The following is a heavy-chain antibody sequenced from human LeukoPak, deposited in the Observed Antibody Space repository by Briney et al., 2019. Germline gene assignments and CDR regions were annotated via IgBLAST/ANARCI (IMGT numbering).Heavy chain of an antibody. CDR1: GGTFSSYA. Sequence: SVKVSCKAYGGTFSSYAISWVRQAPGQGLEWMGGIIPIFGTANYAQKLQGRVSMTTDTSTSTAYMDLRSLRSDDTAVYYCARDLRYSSGWSASGMDVWGKGTTVTISS. V-gene: IGHV1-69*05. D-gene: IGHD6-19*01. CDR2: IIPIFGTA. CDR3: ARDLRYSSGWSASGMDV. J-gene: IGHJ6*03.